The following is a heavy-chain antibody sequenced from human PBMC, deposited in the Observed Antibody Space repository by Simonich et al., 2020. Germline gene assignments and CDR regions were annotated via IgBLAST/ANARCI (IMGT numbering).Heavy chain of an antibody. Sequence: EVQLVESGGGLVQPGRSLRLSCAASGFTFDDYAMHWVRQAPGEGLEGVTGISWNGGSIGHADSVKGRFTISRDNAKNSLYLQMNSLRAEDTALYYCAKDVAAAGTEYFQHWGQGTLVTVSS. CDR1: GFTFDDYA. D-gene: IGHD6-13*01. V-gene: IGHV3-9*01. J-gene: IGHJ1*01. CDR3: AKDVAAAGTEYFQH. CDR2: ISWNGGSI.